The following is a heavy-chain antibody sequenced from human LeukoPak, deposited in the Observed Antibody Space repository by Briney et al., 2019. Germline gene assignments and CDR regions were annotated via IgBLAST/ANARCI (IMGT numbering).Heavy chain of an antibody. CDR1: GGSISSGDYY. Sequence: PSETLSLTCTVSGGSISSGDYYWSWIRQPPGKGLEWIGYIYYSGSTYYNPSLKSRVTISVDTSKNQFSLKLSSVTAADTAVYYCAREAYSSGWYIREKNYYFDYWGQGTLVTVSS. D-gene: IGHD6-19*01. V-gene: IGHV4-30-4*01. J-gene: IGHJ4*02. CDR3: AREAYSSGWYIREKNYYFDY. CDR2: IYYSGST.